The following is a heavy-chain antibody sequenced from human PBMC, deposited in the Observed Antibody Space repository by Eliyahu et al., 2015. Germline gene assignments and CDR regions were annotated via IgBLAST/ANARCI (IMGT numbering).Heavy chain of an antibody. CDR1: GFPFSIYE. J-gene: IGHJ5*02. V-gene: IGHV3-48*03. CDR2: ISGSGQSI. D-gene: IGHD3-10*01. Sequence: EVQLVESGGGLVQPGGSLRLXCAASGFPFSIYEMNWVRQAPGKGLEWISYISGSGQSIFYADSVKGRFTISRDNAKNSLSLQMNSLRAEDTAVYYCVRDETSGDRFDPWGQGTLVTVSS. CDR3: VRDETSGDRFDP.